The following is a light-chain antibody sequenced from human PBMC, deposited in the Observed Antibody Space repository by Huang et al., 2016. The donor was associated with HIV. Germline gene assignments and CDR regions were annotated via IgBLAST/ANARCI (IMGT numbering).Light chain of an antibody. CDR1: RSVSTN. Sequence: EIVMTQSPATLSVSPGDRVTLSCRANRSVSTNLAWYQQRPGQAPRLLIYGSSTRAPGIPARFSVSGSGTDFSLTISSLQSEDFALYYCHQYNNWLLSFGGGTRVDI. J-gene: IGKJ4*01. V-gene: IGKV3-15*01. CDR3: HQYNNWLLS. CDR2: GSS.